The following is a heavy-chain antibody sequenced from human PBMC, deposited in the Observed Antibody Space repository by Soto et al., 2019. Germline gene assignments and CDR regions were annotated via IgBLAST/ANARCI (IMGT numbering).Heavy chain of an antibody. CDR2: IYYSGST. J-gene: IGHJ4*02. CDR1: GGSISIYSYY. D-gene: IGHD6-19*01. CDR3: ARHAGGWYRTGVPYYFDY. V-gene: IGHV4-39*01. Sequence: SETLSLTCTVSGGSISIYSYYWVWIRQPPGKGLEWIGSIYYSGSTYYNPSLKSRVIVSVDTSKNQISLKLRSVTAADTAVYYCARHAGGWYRTGVPYYFDYWGQGALVTVSS.